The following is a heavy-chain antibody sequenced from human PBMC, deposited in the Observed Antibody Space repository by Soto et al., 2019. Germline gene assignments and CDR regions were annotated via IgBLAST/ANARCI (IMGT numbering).Heavy chain of an antibody. D-gene: IGHD3-10*01. CDR1: GFSLSNARMG. J-gene: IGHJ6*03. V-gene: IGHV2-26*01. CDR3: ARILSGFGSYYYYYYMDV. CDR2: IFSNDEK. Sequence: QVTLKESGPVLVKPTETLTLTCTVSGFSLSNARMGVSWIRQPPGKALEWLAHIFSNDEKSYSTSLKSRLTISKDTSKSQVVLTMTNMDPVDTATYYCARILSGFGSYYYYYYMDVWGNGTTVTVSS.